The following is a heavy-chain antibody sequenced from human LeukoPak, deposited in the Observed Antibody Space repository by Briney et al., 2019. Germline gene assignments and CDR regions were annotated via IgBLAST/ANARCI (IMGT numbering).Heavy chain of an antibody. CDR1: GGSISSGSYY. CDR2: IYTSGST. CDR3: ARGYYYDSSGYYTHDAFDI. Sequence: SETLSLTCTVSGGSISSGSYYWSWIRQPAGKGLEWIGRIYTSGSTNYNPSLKSRVTISVDTSKNQFSLKLSSVTAADTAVYYCARGYYYDSSGYYTHDAFDIWGQGTMVTVSS. V-gene: IGHV4-61*02. D-gene: IGHD3-22*01. J-gene: IGHJ3*02.